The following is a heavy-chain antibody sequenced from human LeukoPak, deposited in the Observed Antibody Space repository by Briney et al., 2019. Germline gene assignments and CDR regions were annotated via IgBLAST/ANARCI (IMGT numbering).Heavy chain of an antibody. V-gene: IGHV3-7*01. Sequence: GGSLRLSCAASGFTFSSHWMSWIRQAPGEGLEWVANINQDGSEKYYVDSVKGRFTISRDNAKNSLYLQMNSLRAEDTAVYYCARSAYFMDVWGKGTTVTISS. D-gene: IGHD2-21*01. J-gene: IGHJ6*03. CDR3: ARSAYFMDV. CDR1: GFTFSSHW. CDR2: INQDGSEK.